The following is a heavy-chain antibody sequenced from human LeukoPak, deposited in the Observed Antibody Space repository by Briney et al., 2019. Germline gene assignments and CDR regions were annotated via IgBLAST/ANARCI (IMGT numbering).Heavy chain of an antibody. CDR2: IYYSGST. CDR1: GGSISSSSYY. J-gene: IGHJ4*02. D-gene: IGHD5-12*01. CDR3: TRGVRGFSGSDSIVDYFDY. V-gene: IGHV4-39*07. Sequence: SETLSLTCTVSGGSISSSSYYWGWIRQPPGKGLEWIGSIYYSGSTYYNPSLKSRVTLSFDMSRKELSLTMTSVTAADTAVYFCTRGVRGFSGSDSIVDYFDYWGQGTLVTVFS.